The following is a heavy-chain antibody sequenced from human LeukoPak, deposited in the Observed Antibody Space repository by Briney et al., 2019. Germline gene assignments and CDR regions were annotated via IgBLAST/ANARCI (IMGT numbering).Heavy chain of an antibody. V-gene: IGHV3-23*01. CDR1: GFTFSSYA. CDR3: AKDQEAGGYHYYGMDV. Sequence: GGSLRLSCAASGFTFSSYAMSWVRQAPGKGLEWVSAISGSGGSTYYADSVKGRFTISRDNSKNTLYLQMNSLRAEDTAVYYCAKDQEAGGYHYYGMDVWGQGTTVTVSS. CDR2: ISGSGGST. J-gene: IGHJ6*02. D-gene: IGHD3-16*01.